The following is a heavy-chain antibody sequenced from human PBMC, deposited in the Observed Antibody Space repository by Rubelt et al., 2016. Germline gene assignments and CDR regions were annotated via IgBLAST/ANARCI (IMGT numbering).Heavy chain of an antibody. J-gene: IGHJ3*02. V-gene: IGHV3-30*18. D-gene: IGHD1-26*01. CDR1: GFTFSSYG. CDR2: ISYAGSNK. Sequence: QVQLVESGGGVVQPGRSLRLSCAASGFTFSSYGMHWVRQAPGKGLEWVAVISYAGSNKYYADSVKGRFTIPRDNSKTTLYLQMNSLVAEDTAVYYCAKDWGATTSDAFDIWGQGTMVTVSS. CDR3: AKDWGATTSDAFDI.